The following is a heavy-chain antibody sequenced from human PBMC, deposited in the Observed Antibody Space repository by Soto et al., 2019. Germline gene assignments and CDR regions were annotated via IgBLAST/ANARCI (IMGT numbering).Heavy chain of an antibody. Sequence: PSETLSLTCAVSGGSINSGGYSWSWIRQPPGKGLEWIGYIYHSGSTYYNPSLKSRVTISVDTSKNQFSLKLSSVTAADTAVYYCARRGSGSYSDYWGQGTLVTVSS. CDR3: ARRGSGSYSDY. V-gene: IGHV4-30-2*03. J-gene: IGHJ4*02. CDR2: IYHSGST. D-gene: IGHD3-10*01. CDR1: GGSINSGGYS.